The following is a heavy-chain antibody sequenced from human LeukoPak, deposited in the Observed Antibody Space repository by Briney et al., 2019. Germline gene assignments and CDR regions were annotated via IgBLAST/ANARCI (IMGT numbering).Heavy chain of an antibody. Sequence: SETLSLTCAVSGVSIFSSYWNWVRQPPGKGLEWIGYVHYSGSTNYNPSLKSRVTISVDTSKNQFSLKLSSVTAADTAVYYCARDRRAAAGPRLAFDIWGQGTMVTVSS. V-gene: IGHV4-59*12. CDR1: GVSIFSSY. D-gene: IGHD6-13*01. J-gene: IGHJ3*02. CDR2: VHYSGST. CDR3: ARDRRAAAGPRLAFDI.